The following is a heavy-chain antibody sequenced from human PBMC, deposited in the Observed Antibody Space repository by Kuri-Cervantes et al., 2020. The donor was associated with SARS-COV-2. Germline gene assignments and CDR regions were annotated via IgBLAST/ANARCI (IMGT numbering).Heavy chain of an antibody. CDR3: ARYEIGERDSSSSYDY. V-gene: IGHV1-18*01. D-gene: IGHD6-6*01. Sequence: ASVKVSCKASGGTFSSYDISWVRQAPGQGLEWMGWISAYNGNTNYAQKPQGRVNMTTDTFTSTAYMELRSLRSDDTAVYYCARYEIGERDSSSSYDYWGQGTLVTVSS. CDR2: ISAYNGNT. CDR1: GGTFSSYD. J-gene: IGHJ4*02.